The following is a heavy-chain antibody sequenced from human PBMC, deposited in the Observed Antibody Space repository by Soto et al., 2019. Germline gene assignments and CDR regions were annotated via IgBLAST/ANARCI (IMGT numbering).Heavy chain of an antibody. CDR3: ARDLRDCIEGVSASRGFVH. CDR1: GFTFSNYE. D-gene: IGHD2-15*01. V-gene: IGHV3-48*03. J-gene: IGHJ5*02. Sequence: GGSLRLSCAASGFTFSNYEMNWVRQAPGKGLEWVSFIYSGGSTIYYADSVKGRFTISRDNAKNSLFLQMNSLRAEDTAVYYCARDLRDCIEGVSASRGFVHWGQGPLVTVYS. CDR2: IYSGGSTI.